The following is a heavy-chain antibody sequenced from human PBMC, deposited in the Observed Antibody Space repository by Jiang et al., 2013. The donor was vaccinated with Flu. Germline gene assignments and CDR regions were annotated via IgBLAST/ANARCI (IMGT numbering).Heavy chain of an antibody. CDR2: IDWDDDT. Sequence: KPTQTLTLTCTFSGFSLTTSGMCVSWIRQPPGKALEWLARIDWDDDTFYSPFLKSRLTISKDTSKNQVVLTMTNIDPVDTATYYCARTHFGGELMGVWFDPVGPGNPGHRLL. CDR1: GFSLTTSGMC. CDR3: ARTHFGGELMGVWFDP. J-gene: IGHJ5*02. D-gene: IGHD3-16*01. V-gene: IGHV2-70*16.